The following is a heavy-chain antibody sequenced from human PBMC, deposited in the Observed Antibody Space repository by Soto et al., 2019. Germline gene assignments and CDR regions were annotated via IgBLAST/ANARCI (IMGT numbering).Heavy chain of an antibody. CDR1: GYTFNKSS. V-gene: IGHV1-18*01. J-gene: IGHJ4*02. CDR3: ARGHGDYVGDFDY. CDR2: ISAYNGNT. D-gene: IGHD4-17*01. Sequence: QVQLVQSGAEVKKPGASVKVSCKASGYTFNKSSITWVRQAPGQGLEWMGWISAYNGNTNFAQKVQGRVTMATDTSTRTAYMELRSLRSDDTAVYYCARGHGDYVGDFDYWGQGTLVTVSS.